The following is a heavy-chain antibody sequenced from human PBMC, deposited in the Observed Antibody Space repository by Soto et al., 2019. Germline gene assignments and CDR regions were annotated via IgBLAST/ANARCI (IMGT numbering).Heavy chain of an antibody. J-gene: IGHJ5*02. Sequence: SETLSLTCTFSGGSITSYYWSWIRQPPVKGLEWIGYIYYSGTNYNPSLKSRVTISVDTSKNQFSLNLSSVTAADTAVYYCARREYRSGYYGGSWFDPWGQGTMVTVSS. V-gene: IGHV4-59*01. CDR3: ARREYRSGYYGGSWFDP. CDR1: GGSITSYY. D-gene: IGHD6-19*01. CDR2: IYYSGT.